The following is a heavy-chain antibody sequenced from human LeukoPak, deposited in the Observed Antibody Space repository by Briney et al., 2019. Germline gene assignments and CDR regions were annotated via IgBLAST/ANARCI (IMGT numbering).Heavy chain of an antibody. V-gene: IGHV1-3*01. CDR2: INAGNGDT. J-gene: IGHJ4*02. D-gene: IGHD2-8*01. Sequence: KPGASVKVSCKASGYTFTSYAMHWVRQAPGQRLEWMGCINAGNGDTKYSQKFQGRVTITRDTSASTVYMELSSLRSEDTAVYYCARVPYCFNGICYTHYYFDYWGQGTLVTVSS. CDR1: GYTFTSYA. CDR3: ARVPYCFNGICYTHYYFDY.